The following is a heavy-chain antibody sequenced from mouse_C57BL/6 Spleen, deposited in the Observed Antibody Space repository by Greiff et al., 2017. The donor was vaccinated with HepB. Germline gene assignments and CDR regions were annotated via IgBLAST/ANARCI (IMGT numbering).Heavy chain of an antibody. CDR2: ISSGSSTI. V-gene: IGHV5-17*01. CDR3: ARRGYDYPYYAMDY. D-gene: IGHD2-4*01. Sequence: EVQGVESGGGLVKPGGSLKLSCAASEFTFSDYGMHWVRQAPEKGLEWVAYISSGSSTIYYADTVKGRFTISRDNAKNTLFLQMTSLRSEDTAMYYCARRGYDYPYYAMDYWGQGTSVTVSS. J-gene: IGHJ4*01. CDR1: EFTFSDYG.